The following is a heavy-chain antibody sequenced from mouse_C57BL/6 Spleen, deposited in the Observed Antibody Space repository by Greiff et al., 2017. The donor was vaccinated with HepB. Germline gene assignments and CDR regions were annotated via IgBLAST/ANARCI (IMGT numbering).Heavy chain of an antibody. J-gene: IGHJ4*01. V-gene: IGHV1-61*01. CDR2: IYPSDSET. D-gene: IGHD2-3*01. CDR3: ARDDGSYYAMDY. CDR1: GYTFTSYW. Sequence: QVHVKQPGAELVRPGSSVKLSCKASGYTFTSYWMDWVKQRPGQGLEWIGNIYPSDSETHYNQKFKDKATLTVDKSSSTAYMQLSSLTSEDSAVYYCARDDGSYYAMDYWGQGTSVTVSS.